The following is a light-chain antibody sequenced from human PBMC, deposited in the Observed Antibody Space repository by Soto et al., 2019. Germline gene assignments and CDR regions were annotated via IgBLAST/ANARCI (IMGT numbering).Light chain of an antibody. CDR1: QSISSNF. CDR2: GAS. Sequence: EIVLTQSPGTLSLSPGEGATLSCRASQSISSNFLAWYQQKRGQAPRLLIHGASNRATGIPDRFSGSGSETDFTLTITSLEPEDFAVYYCQQRNNWPPITFGQGTRLEIK. J-gene: IGKJ5*01. CDR3: QQRNNWPPIT. V-gene: IGKV3D-20*02.